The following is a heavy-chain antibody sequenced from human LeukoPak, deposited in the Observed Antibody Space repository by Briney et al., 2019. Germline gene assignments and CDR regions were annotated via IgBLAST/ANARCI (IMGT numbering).Heavy chain of an antibody. J-gene: IGHJ3*02. V-gene: IGHV4-59*08. CDR3: ASRHYDFWSGYPDAFDI. CDR1: GGSISGYY. D-gene: IGHD3-3*01. Sequence: SETLSLTCTVSGGSISGYYWSWIRQPPGKGLEWIGYIYYSGSTYYNPSLKSRVTISVDTSKSQFSLKLSSATAADTAVYYCASRHYDFWSGYPDAFDIWGQGTMVTVSS. CDR2: IYYSGST.